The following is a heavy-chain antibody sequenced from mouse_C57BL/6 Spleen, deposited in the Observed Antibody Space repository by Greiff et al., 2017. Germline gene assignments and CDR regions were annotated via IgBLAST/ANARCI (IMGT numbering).Heavy chain of an antibody. CDR1: GYTFTSYW. CDR2: IDPSDSYT. Sequence: QVHVKQPGAELVRPGTSVKLSCKASGYTFTSYWMHWVKQRPGQGLEWIGVIDPSDSYTNYNQKFKGKATLTVDTSSSTAYMQLSSLTSEDSAVYYCARGLSSSYYFDYWGQGTTLTVSS. V-gene: IGHV1-59*01. J-gene: IGHJ2*01. D-gene: IGHD1-1*01. CDR3: ARGLSSSYYFDY.